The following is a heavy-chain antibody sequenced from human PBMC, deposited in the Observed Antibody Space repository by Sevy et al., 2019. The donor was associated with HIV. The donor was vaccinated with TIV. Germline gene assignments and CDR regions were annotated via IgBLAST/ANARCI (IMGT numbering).Heavy chain of an antibody. Sequence: GGSLRLSCAASGFTFDDYAMHWVRQAPGKGLEWVSGISWNSGSIGYADSVKGRFTISRDNAKNSLYLQMNSLRAEDTALYYCAKGPNGHFDYWGQGTLVTVSS. CDR3: AKGPNGHFDY. D-gene: IGHD7-27*01. CDR2: ISWNSGSI. J-gene: IGHJ4*02. V-gene: IGHV3-9*01. CDR1: GFTFDDYA.